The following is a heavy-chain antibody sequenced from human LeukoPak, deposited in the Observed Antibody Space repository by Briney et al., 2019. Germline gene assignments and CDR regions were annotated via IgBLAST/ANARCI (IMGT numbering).Heavy chain of an antibody. CDR1: GFTFTSYS. CDR3: ASNSGSYRG. V-gene: IGHV3-21*01. Sequence: AGGSLTLSCAASGFTFTSYSMNWVRQAHGKGMEWDSSIRSISSYISYTDSVKGRFTISRNPATNPPYLQMNRLRAEDTAVSYCASNSGSYRGWGQGTLVTVS. CDR2: IRSISSYI. J-gene: IGHJ4*02. D-gene: IGHD1-26*01.